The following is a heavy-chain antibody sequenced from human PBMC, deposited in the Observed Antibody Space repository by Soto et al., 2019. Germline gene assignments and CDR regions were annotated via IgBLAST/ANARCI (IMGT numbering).Heavy chain of an antibody. Sequence: GGSLRLSCAASGFTFSSYAMSWVRQAPGKGLEWVSAISGSGGSTYYADSVKGRFTISRDNSKNTLYLQMNSLRAEDTAVYYCATKWGSSSWYAAETFDYWGQGTLVTVSS. CDR1: GFTFSSYA. CDR3: ATKWGSSSWYAAETFDY. J-gene: IGHJ4*02. D-gene: IGHD6-13*01. V-gene: IGHV3-23*01. CDR2: ISGSGGST.